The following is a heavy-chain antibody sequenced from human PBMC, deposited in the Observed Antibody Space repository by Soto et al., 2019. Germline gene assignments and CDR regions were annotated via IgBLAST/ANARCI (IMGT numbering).Heavy chain of an antibody. CDR2: IYRTGST. Sequence: SETLSLTCTVSGGSISSYYWSWIRQPAGKGLEWIGRIYRTGSTHYNPSLNGRAAISLGTSRNQFSLQLNSVTAADTAVYFCARQIGDDHFDIWGQGTMVTVSS. CDR1: GGSISSYY. D-gene: IGHD3-3*01. V-gene: IGHV4-4*07. CDR3: ARQIGDDHFDI. J-gene: IGHJ3*02.